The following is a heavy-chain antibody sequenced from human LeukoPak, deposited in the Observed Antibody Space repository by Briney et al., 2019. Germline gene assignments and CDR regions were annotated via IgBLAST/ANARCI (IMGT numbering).Heavy chain of an antibody. V-gene: IGHV1-18*01. CDR1: GYTFTSYG. CDR3: ARGRLEPTAALNYYYMDV. D-gene: IGHD1-1*01. CDR2: ISAYNGDT. Sequence: GASVKVSCKASGYTFTSYGISWVRQAPGQGLEWMGWISAYNGDTNYAQSLQGRVTMTTDTTTSTAYMELRSLRFDDTAVYYCARGRLEPTAALNYYYMDVWGKGTTVTVSS. J-gene: IGHJ6*03.